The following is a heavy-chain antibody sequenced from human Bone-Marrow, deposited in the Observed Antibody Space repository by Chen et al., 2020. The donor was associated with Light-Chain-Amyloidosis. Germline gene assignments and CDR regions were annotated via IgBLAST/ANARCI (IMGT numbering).Heavy chain of an antibody. CDR2: IYYSGST. CDR3: ARGRDYYDSSGYSYYFDY. V-gene: IGHV4-31*03. J-gene: IGHJ4*02. Sequence: QLQESGPGLVEPSQTLSLTCTVSGGSISSGGYYWSWIRQHPGKGLEWIGYIYYSGSTYYNPSLKSRVTISVDTSKNQFSLKLSSVTAADTAVYYCARGRDYYDSSGYSYYFDYWGQGTLVTVSS. D-gene: IGHD3-22*01. CDR1: GGSISSGGYY.